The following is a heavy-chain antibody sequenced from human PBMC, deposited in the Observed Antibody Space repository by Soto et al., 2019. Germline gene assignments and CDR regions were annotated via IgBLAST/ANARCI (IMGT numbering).Heavy chain of an antibody. Sequence: QVPLVQSGAEVKKPGASVKVSCKASGYTFTSYGISWVRQAPGQGLEWMGWISAYNGNTNYAQKLQGRVTMTTDTSTSTAYMELRSLRSDDTAVYYCARERYCSSTSCEGAFDIWGQGTMVTVSS. CDR3: ARERYCSSTSCEGAFDI. CDR2: ISAYNGNT. D-gene: IGHD2-2*01. V-gene: IGHV1-18*01. CDR1: GYTFTSYG. J-gene: IGHJ3*02.